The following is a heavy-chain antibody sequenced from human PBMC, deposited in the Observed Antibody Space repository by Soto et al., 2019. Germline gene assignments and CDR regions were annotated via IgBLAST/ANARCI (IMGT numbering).Heavy chain of an antibody. CDR3: ARVGTVHSYYFDY. CDR2: LFSGGST. CDR1: GLTVSSNY. J-gene: IGHJ4*02. Sequence: GGSLRLSCAASGLTVSSNYMSWVRQAPGKGLEWVSVLFSGGSTYYADSVKGRFTISRDNSKNTLYLQMNSLRVEDTAIYYCARVGTVHSYYFDYWGQGTLVTVSS. V-gene: IGHV3-53*01. D-gene: IGHD1-7*01.